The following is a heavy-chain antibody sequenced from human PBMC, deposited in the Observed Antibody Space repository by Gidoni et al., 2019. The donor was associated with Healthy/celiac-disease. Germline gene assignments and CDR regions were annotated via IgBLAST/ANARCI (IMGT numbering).Heavy chain of an antibody. J-gene: IGHJ6*02. D-gene: IGHD3-22*01. Sequence: QVQLVQSGAEVKKPAASVKVSCKASRYTFTSYYMHWVRQSPGQGLEWLGIINPSGGSKSYAQKFQGRVTMTRDTSTSTVYMELSSLRSEDTAVYYCARDAPGWLRKYGMDVWGQGTTVTVSS. CDR2: INPSGGSK. CDR1: RYTFTSYY. CDR3: ARDAPGWLRKYGMDV. V-gene: IGHV1-46*01.